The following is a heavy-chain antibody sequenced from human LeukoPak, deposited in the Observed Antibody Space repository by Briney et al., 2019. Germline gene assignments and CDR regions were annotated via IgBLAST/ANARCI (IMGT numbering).Heavy chain of an antibody. J-gene: IGHJ4*02. CDR2: ISGSGGST. D-gene: IGHD6-19*01. Sequence: GGSLRLSCAASGFTFSSYAMSWVRQAPGKGLEWVSPISGSGGSTYYADSVKGRLTISRDNAKNSLYLQMNSLRAEDTAVYYCARGRSGWFTRAYYFDYWGQGTLVTVSS. V-gene: IGHV3-23*01. CDR3: ARGRSGWFTRAYYFDY. CDR1: GFTFSSYA.